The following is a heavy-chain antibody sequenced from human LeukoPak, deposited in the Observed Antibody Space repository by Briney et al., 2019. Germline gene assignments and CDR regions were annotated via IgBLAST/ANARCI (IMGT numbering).Heavy chain of an antibody. D-gene: IGHD3-3*01. J-gene: IGHJ6*02. CDR1: GYTFTSYD. CDR3: ARGITIFGVVTHYYYYGMDV. Sequence: GVSVKVSCTASGYTFTSYDINWVRQATGQGLEWMGWMNPNSGNTGYAQKFQGRVTMTRNTSISTAYMELSSLRSEDTAVYYCARGITIFGVVTHYYYYGMDVWGQGTTVTVSS. V-gene: IGHV1-8*01. CDR2: MNPNSGNT.